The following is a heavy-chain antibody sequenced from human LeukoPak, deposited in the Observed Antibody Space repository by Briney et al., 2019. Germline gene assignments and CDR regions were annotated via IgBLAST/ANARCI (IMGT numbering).Heavy chain of an antibody. V-gene: IGHV3-23*01. D-gene: IGHD3-22*01. Sequence: GGSLRLSCAASGFTFSSYAMSWVRQAPGKGLEWVSAISGSGGSTYYADSVKGRFTISRDNSKNTLYLQMNSLRAEDTAVYYCAXGERITVIVVVIRLGXFXXWGQXTLVT. J-gene: IGHJ4*02. CDR1: GFTFSSYA. CDR3: AXGERITVIVVVIRLGXFXX. CDR2: ISGSGGST.